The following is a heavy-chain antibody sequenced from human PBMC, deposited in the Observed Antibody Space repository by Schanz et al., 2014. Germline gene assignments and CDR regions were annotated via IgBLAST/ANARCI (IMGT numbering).Heavy chain of an antibody. J-gene: IGHJ4*02. CDR3: ANNWNLDY. D-gene: IGHD1-20*01. CDR1: GITFSSHS. V-gene: IGHV3-23*04. Sequence: EVHLVESGGGLVQPGGSLRLSCAASGITFSSHSFNWVRQAPGMGLEWVSAISGRDGSTYYADSVRGRFTISRDNSKNTLYLQMNSRRAEGTAVYYCANNWNLDYWGQGTLVTVSS. CDR2: ISGRDGST.